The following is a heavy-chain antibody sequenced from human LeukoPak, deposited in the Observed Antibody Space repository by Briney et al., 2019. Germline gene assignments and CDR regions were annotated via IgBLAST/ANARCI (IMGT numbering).Heavy chain of an antibody. D-gene: IGHD6-19*01. CDR2: FDPEDGET. Sequence: ASVKVSCKASGGTFSSYAISWVRQAPGKGLEWMGGFDPEDGETIYAQKFQGRVTMTEDTSTDTAYMELSSLRSEDTAVYYCATVRKTDSSGCDYWGQGTLVTVSS. J-gene: IGHJ4*02. CDR3: ATVRKTDSSGCDY. CDR1: GGTFSSYA. V-gene: IGHV1-24*01.